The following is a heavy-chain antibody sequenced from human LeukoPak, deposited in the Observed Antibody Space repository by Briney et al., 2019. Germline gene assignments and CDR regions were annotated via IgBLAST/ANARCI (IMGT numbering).Heavy chain of an antibody. J-gene: IGHJ4*02. CDR3: ARDGTGDFSFDY. CDR2: INAGNGNT. V-gene: IGHV1-3*01. D-gene: IGHD7-27*01. Sequence: AASVTVSCTASGYTFTSYAMHWVRQAPGQRLEWMGWINAGNGNTKYSQKFQGRVTITRDTSASTAYMELSSLRSEDTAVYYCARDGTGDFSFDYWGQGTLVTVSS. CDR1: GYTFTSYA.